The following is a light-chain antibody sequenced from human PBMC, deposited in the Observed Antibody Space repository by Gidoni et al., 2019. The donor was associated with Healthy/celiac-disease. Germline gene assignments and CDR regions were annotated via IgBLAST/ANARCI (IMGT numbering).Light chain of an antibody. CDR3: MQGIHLPIP. CDR1: QSLLHSDGKTY. J-gene: IGKJ5*01. Sequence: IGMTQTPLSQSVTPGQPASIPCKSSQSLLHSDGKTYLYWYLQKPGQSPQLLICEVSSRVSGVPDRCSGSGSGTDFTLKISRVKAEDVGVYYCMQGIHLPIPFGQGTRLKIK. CDR2: EVS. V-gene: IGKV2-29*02.